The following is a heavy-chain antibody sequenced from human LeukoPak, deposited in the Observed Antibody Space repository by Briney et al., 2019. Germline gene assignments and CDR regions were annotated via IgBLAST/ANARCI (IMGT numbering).Heavy chain of an antibody. D-gene: IGHD6-25*01. CDR3: ARDPGIRYSSGLVDY. J-gene: IGHJ4*02. CDR2: IKQDGSEK. V-gene: IGHV3-7*03. Sequence: TGGSLRLSCAASGFTFSSYWMSWVRQAPGKGLEWVANIKQDGSEKYYVDSVKGRFTISRDTAKNSLYLQMNSLRAEDTAVYYCARDPGIRYSSGLVDYWGQGTLVTVSS. CDR1: GFTFSSYW.